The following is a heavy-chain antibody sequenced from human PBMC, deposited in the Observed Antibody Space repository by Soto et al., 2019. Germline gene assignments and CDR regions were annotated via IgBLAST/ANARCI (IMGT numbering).Heavy chain of an antibody. CDR1: GGSITNYY. CDR2: XYXXXRX. V-gene: IGHV4-4*07. D-gene: IGHD3-16*01. Sequence: SETLSLTCTVSGGSITNYYWSWIRQPAGKGLEWIXRXYXXXRXNXXXSXXXXVTMSVDTSKNQFSLKLNAVTAADTAVYYCARDDYKDGGNNWFDPWGQGTLVTVSS. CDR3: ARDDYKDGGNNWFDP. J-gene: IGHJ5*02.